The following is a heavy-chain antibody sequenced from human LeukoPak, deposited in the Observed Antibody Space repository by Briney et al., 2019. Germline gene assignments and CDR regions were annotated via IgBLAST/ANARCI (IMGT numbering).Heavy chain of an antibody. D-gene: IGHD4-17*01. CDR2: INPNSGGT. J-gene: IGHJ3*02. V-gene: IGHV1-2*02. CDR3: ARVETTTVTTYGALDI. Sequence: ASVKVSCKASGYTFTGYDMHWVRQAPGQGLEWMGWINPNSGGTNYAQQFQGRVTMTRDTSISTAYMELSRLRSDDTAMYYCARVETTTVTTYGALDIWGQGTMVTVSS. CDR1: GYTFTGYD.